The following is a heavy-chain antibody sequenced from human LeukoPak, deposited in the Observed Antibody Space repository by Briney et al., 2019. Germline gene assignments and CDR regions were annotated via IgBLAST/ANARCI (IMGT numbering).Heavy chain of an antibody. J-gene: IGHJ4*02. D-gene: IGHD3-10*02. V-gene: IGHV3-48*01. CDR3: ARGTMFPYYFDY. Sequence: GGSLRLSCAASGFTFSNYNMNWVRQAPGKGLEWVSYIGSRSSTIYYADSVKGRFTISRDNAKNSLYVQMNSLRAEDMAVYYCARGTMFPYYFDYWGQGTLVTVSS. CDR1: GFTFSNYN. CDR2: IGSRSSTI.